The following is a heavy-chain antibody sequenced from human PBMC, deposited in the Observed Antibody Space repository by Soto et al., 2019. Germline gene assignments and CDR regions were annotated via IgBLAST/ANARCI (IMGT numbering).Heavy chain of an antibody. J-gene: IGHJ5*02. D-gene: IGHD2-2*01. CDR1: SCTRYW. CDR2: TYPGDSDT. CDR3: ARSSYCSSTSCYVLHCFAP. Sequence: SCTRYWICRVTQMPGKGLVCTGTTYPGDSDTRYSPSFQGQVTISADKSISTAYLQWSSLKASDNAMYYCARSSYCSSTSCYVLHCFAPWRQGTLVPVFS. V-gene: IGHV5-51*01.